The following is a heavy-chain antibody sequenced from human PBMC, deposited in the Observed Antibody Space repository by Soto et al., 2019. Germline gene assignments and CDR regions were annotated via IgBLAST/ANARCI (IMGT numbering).Heavy chain of an antibody. Sequence: SETLSLTCGVYGGSVTGSYWSWIRQPPGRGLEWIAEITPIGTMTYNPSLRSRLAVSLDTSKNHLSLTLTSVSAADTAVYFCARGGITMARNYHSYGTDVWGPGTTVTVSS. CDR1: GGSVTGSY. CDR2: ITPIGTM. CDR3: ARGGITMARNYHSYGTDV. J-gene: IGHJ6*02. V-gene: IGHV4-34*01. D-gene: IGHD3-10*01.